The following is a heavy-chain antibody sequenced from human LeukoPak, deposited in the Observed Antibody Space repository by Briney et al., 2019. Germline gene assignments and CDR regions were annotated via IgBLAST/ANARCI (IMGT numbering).Heavy chain of an antibody. CDR1: GGSFSGYY. CDR3: ARDRFLYSSSWYYYYYMDV. D-gene: IGHD6-13*01. J-gene: IGHJ6*03. Sequence: NPSETLSLTCAVYGGSFSGYYWSWIRQPPGKGLEWVGEINHSGGTKYNPSLKNRVTISVDTSKNQLCLKLSSVTAADTAVYYRARDRFLYSSSWYYYYYMDVWGKGTTVTIS. CDR2: INHSGGT. V-gene: IGHV4-34*01.